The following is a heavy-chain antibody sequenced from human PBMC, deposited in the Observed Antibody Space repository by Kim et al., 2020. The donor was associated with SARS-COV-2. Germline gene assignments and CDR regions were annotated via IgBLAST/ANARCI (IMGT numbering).Heavy chain of an antibody. V-gene: IGHV4-59*01. Sequence: PSLKSRVIFSVDTSKNQFSLKLSSVAAADTAVYYCAREKDAAAATGFLDYWGQGALVTVSS. CDR3: AREKDAAAATGFLDY. J-gene: IGHJ4*02. D-gene: IGHD6-13*01.